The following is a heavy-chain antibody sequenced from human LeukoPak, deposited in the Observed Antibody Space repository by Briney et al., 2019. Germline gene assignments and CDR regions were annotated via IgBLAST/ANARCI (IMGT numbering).Heavy chain of an antibody. CDR2: ISGSGGST. CDR1: GFTFSSYA. J-gene: IGHJ5*02. CDR3: AKDNRIGYSSSSVWFDP. Sequence: PGGSLRLSCAASGFTFSSYAMSWVRQAPGKGLEWVSAISGSGGSTYYADSVKGRFTISRDNSKNTLYLQMNSLRAEDTAVYYCAKDNRIGYSSSSVWFDPWGQGTLVTVSS. V-gene: IGHV3-23*01. D-gene: IGHD6-6*01.